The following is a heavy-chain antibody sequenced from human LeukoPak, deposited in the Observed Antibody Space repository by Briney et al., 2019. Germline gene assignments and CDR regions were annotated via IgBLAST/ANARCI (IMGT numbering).Heavy chain of an antibody. D-gene: IGHD3-22*01. CDR3: ATNYYDRRGYDPFDY. Sequence: GASVKVSCKASGYTFTGYYMHWVRQAPGQGLEWMGWINPNSGGTNYAQKFQGRVTMTRDTSISTAYMELSRLRSDDTAVYYCATNYYDRRGYDPFDYWGKETLVTVPS. J-gene: IGHJ4*02. CDR2: INPNSGGT. V-gene: IGHV1-2*02. CDR1: GYTFTGYY.